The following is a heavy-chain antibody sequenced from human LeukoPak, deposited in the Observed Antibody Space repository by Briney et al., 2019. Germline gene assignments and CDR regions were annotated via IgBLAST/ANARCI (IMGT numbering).Heavy chain of an antibody. D-gene: IGHD3-22*01. V-gene: IGHV4-59*08. J-gene: IGHJ4*02. CDR2: IYYSGST. Sequence: SETLSLTCTVSGGSISSYYWSWIRQPPGKGLEWIGYIYYSGSTNYNPSLKSRVTISVDTSKNQFSLKLSSVTAADTAVYYCARLGYYGSSGYYGGDFDYWGQGTLVTVSS. CDR3: ARLGYYGSSGYYGGDFDY. CDR1: GGSISSYY.